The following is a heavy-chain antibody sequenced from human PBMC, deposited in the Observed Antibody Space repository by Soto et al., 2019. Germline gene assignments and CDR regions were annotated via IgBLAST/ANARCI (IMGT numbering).Heavy chain of an antibody. CDR2: IYPGDSDT. Sequence: PGESLKISCKGSGYSFTTYWIAWVRQMPGKGLEWMGNIYPGDSDTRYSPSFQGQVTISADKSTSTAYLQWGRLRASDTAIYYCARQATPGLFDFPGQGALVTVSS. CDR1: GYSFTTYW. CDR3: ARQATPGLFDF. J-gene: IGHJ4*02. V-gene: IGHV5-51*01.